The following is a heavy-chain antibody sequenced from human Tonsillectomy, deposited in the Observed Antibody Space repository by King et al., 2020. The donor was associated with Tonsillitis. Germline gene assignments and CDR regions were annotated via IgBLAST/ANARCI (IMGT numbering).Heavy chain of an antibody. D-gene: IGHD2-15*01. V-gene: IGHV4-59*02. J-gene: IGHJ5*02. CDR2: LHYTGST. Sequence: QLQESGPGLVRPSETLSLTYTVSGGSVSTNYWSWIRQPPGKGLEWIGYLHYTGSTHYNPSLKTRVTISGDKSKNQFSLKLSSVTAADTAVFYCARDHGYCSGGSCFSAPWFDPWGQGTLVTVSS. CDR1: GGSVSTNY. CDR3: ARDHGYCSGGSCFSAPWFDP.